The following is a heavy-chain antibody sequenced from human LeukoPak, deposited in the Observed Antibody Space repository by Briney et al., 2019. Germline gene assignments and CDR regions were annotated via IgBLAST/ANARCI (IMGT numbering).Heavy chain of an antibody. V-gene: IGHV3-33*01. CDR2: IWYDGSNK. CDR3: ARDGCSSTSCYWSTNWFDH. J-gene: IGHJ5*02. D-gene: IGHD2-2*01. Sequence: PGGSLRLSCAASGFIFRSYGMHWVRQAPGKGLEWVAVIWYDGSNKYYADSVKGRFTISRDNSKNTLYLKMNRLRAEDTAVYYCARDGCSSTSCYWSTNWFDHWGQGTLVTVSS. CDR1: GFIFRSYG.